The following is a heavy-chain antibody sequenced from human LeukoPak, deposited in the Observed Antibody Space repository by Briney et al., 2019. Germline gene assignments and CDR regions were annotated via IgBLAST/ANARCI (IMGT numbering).Heavy chain of an antibody. D-gene: IGHD3-22*01. CDR1: GGSISSSSYY. J-gene: IGHJ4*02. CDR2: IYYSGST. CDR3: ASEAYYYDSSGYYKY. V-gene: IGHV4-39*07. Sequence: SETLSLTCTVSGGSISSSSYYWGWIRQPPGKGLEWIGSIYYSGSTYYNPPLKSRVTISVDTSKNQFSLKLSSVTAADTAVYYCASEAYYYDSSGYYKYWGQGTLVTVSS.